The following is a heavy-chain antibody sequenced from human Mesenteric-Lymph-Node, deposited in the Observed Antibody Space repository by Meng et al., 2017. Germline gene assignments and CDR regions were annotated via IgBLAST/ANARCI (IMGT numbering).Heavy chain of an antibody. J-gene: IGHJ2*01. CDR2: IYPGDSDP. Sequence: GESLKISCKGSGYNFTTYWIGWVRQMPGKGLEWMGIIYPGDSDPRYSPSFQGQVTISADKSVSTAYLQWSSLKASDTAIYYCARSPSKYWYFDLWGRGTLVTVSS. CDR3: ARSPSKYWYFDL. CDR1: GYNFTTYW. V-gene: IGHV5-51*01.